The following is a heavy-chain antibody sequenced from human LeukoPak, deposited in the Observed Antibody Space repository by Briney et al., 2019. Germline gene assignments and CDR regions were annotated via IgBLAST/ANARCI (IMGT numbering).Heavy chain of an antibody. CDR1: GGSFSGYY. CDR3: ARERPSYYDILTGYYPRSLPYYFDY. CDR2: INHSGST. J-gene: IGHJ4*02. Sequence: SETLSLTCAVYGGSFSGYYWSWIRQPPGKGLEWIGEINHSGSTNYNPSLKSRVTISVDMSKNQFSLKLSSVTAADTAVYYCARERPSYYDILTGYYPRSLPYYFDYWGQGTLVTVSS. V-gene: IGHV4-34*01. D-gene: IGHD3-9*01.